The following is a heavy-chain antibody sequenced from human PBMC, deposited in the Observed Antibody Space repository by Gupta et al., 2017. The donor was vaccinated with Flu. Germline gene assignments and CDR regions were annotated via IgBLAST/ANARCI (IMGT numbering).Heavy chain of an antibody. CDR1: GGSITSGEYF. V-gene: IGHV4-30-4*01. CDR2: IDDSGSI. J-gene: IGHJ5*02. CDR3: AREEGGLATPGEYAS. D-gene: IGHD2-2*01. Sequence: GPGLVTPSQTLSLTCTVSGGSITSGEYFWNWVRQPPGKGLEWIGYIDDSGSINYNPSLKSRITISVDTSKNQFSLKLTSVTAADTAVYFCAREEGGLATPGEYASWGQGTLVTVSS.